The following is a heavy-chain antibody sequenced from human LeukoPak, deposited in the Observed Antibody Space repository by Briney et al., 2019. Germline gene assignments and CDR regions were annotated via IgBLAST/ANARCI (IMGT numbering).Heavy chain of an antibody. Sequence: PGGSLRLSCAASGFTFSSYAMHWVRQAPGKGLEWVAVISYDGSNKYYADSVKGRFIISRDNSKNTLYLQMNSLRAEDTAVYYCARDIPNSLVYYYYYGMDVWGQGTTVTVSS. J-gene: IGHJ6*02. CDR3: ARDIPNSLVYYYYYGMDV. D-gene: IGHD2-2*02. CDR1: GFTFSSYA. V-gene: IGHV3-30*04. CDR2: ISYDGSNK.